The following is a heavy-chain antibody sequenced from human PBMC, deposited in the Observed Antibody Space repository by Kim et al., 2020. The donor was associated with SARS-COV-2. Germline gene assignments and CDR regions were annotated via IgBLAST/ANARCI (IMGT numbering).Heavy chain of an antibody. J-gene: IGHJ4*02. V-gene: IGHV3-11*01. CDR2: ISSSGSTI. D-gene: IGHD6-13*01. Sequence: GGSLRLSCAASGFTFSDYYMSWIRQAPGKGLEWVSYISSSGSTIYYADSVKGRFTISRDNAKNSLYLQMNSLGAEDTAVYYCARDRKDIPAADLYYFDYWGQGTLVTVSS. CDR3: ARDRKDIPAADLYYFDY. CDR1: GFTFSDYY.